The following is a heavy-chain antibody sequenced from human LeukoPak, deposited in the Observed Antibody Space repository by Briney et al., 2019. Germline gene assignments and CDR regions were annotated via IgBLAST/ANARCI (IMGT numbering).Heavy chain of an antibody. CDR3: ARVRSPSGWYRVREYYFDY. J-gene: IGHJ4*02. Sequence: PSETLSLTCTVSGGSISSYYWSWIRQPPGKGLEWIGYIYYSGSTNYNPSLKSRVTISVDTSKNQFSLKLSSVTAADTAVYYCARVRSPSGWYRVREYYFDYWGQGTLVTVSS. D-gene: IGHD6-19*01. V-gene: IGHV4-59*01. CDR2: IYYSGST. CDR1: GGSISSYY.